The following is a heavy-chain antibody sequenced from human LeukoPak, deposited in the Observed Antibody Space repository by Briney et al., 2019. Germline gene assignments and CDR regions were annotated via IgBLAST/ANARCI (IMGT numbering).Heavy chain of an antibody. Sequence: GGSLRLSCAASGFTFDSYSMNWVRQAPGKGLEWVSSISSSSYIYYADSVKGRFTISRDNSKNTLYLQMNSLRAEDTAVYYCAKDGVFDYDILTGYSDYWGQGTLVTVSS. CDR2: ISSSSYI. CDR1: GFTFDSYS. CDR3: AKDGVFDYDILTGYSDY. J-gene: IGHJ4*02. D-gene: IGHD3-9*01. V-gene: IGHV3-21*04.